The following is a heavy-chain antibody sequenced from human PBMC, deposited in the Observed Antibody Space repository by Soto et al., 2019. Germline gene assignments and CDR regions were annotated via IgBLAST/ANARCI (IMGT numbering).Heavy chain of an antibody. Sequence: SETLSRTWAVYGGSFSCYYWSWIGQPPGKGLGWIGEINQSGSTNDNPSLKSRVTISVDTSKNQFSLKLSSVTAADTAVYYCARETPNIVVVPAAIRDYYYYGMDVWGQGTTVTVSS. CDR1: GGSFSCYY. J-gene: IGHJ6*02. CDR3: ARETPNIVVVPAAIRDYYYYGMDV. D-gene: IGHD2-2*02. CDR2: INQSGST. V-gene: IGHV4-34*01.